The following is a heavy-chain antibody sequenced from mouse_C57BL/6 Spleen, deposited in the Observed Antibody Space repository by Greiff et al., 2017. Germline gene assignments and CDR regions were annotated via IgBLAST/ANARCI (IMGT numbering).Heavy chain of an antibody. Sequence: QVQLQQSGAELVKPGASVRISCKASGYAFSGYWMNWVKQRPGKGLEWIGHIYPGAGDTNYNGKVKGKATLTADKSSSTAYMQLSSLTSEDAAVYFCAREGGSDYWGKGTTLTVSS. J-gene: IGHJ2*01. CDR3: AREGGSDY. V-gene: IGHV1-80*01. CDR1: GYAFSGYW. CDR2: IYPGAGDT.